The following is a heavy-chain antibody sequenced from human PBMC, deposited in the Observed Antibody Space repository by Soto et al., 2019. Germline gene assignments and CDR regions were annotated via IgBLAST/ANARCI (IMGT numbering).Heavy chain of an antibody. V-gene: IGHV4-30-4*01. D-gene: IGHD3-10*01. CDR1: GGSISSGDYY. CDR3: ARELRVGFGEPFELDY. CDR2: IYYSGST. J-gene: IGHJ4*02. Sequence: SETLSLTCTVSGGSISSGDYYWSWIRQPPGKGLEWIGYIYYSGSTYYNPSLKSRVTISVDTSKNQFSLKLSSVTAADTAVYYCARELRVGFGEPFELDYWGQGTLVTVSS.